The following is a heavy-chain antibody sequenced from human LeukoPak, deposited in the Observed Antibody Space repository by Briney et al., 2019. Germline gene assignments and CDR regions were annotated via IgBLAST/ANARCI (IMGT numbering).Heavy chain of an antibody. Sequence: ASVKVSCKASGGTFSSYAISWVRQAPGQGLEWMGRIFPILGIANYAQKFQGRVTITADKSTSTAYMELSSLRSEDTAVYYCARDATLDYWGQGTLVTVSS. J-gene: IGHJ4*02. CDR3: ARDATLDY. CDR1: GGTFSSYA. CDR2: IFPILGIA. V-gene: IGHV1-69*04.